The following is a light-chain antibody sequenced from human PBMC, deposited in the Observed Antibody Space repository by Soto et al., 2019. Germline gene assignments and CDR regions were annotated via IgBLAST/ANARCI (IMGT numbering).Light chain of an antibody. J-gene: IGKJ1*01. CDR3: QQYGGSPPWT. Sequence: EIVLTQSAGPLYLSPGERATLSSRASQRVSSSYLAWDQQKPGQSPRLLMYDAATRAPGIPDRFSGSGPATDFTSNISRLEPEDLAVYYCQQYGGSPPWTFGQGTKGDIK. V-gene: IGKV3-20*01. CDR1: QRVSSSY. CDR2: DAA.